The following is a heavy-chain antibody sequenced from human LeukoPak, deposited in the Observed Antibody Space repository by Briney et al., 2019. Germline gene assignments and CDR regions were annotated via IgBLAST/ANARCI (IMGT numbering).Heavy chain of an antibody. Sequence: GGSLRLSCAASGFTFSSYWMHWVRQAPGKGLVWVSRINSDGSSTSYADSVKGRFTISRDNAKNTLYLQMNSLRAEDTAAYYCARGGRYFDWLKYYFDYWGQGTLVTVSS. V-gene: IGHV3-74*01. CDR3: ARGGRYFDWLKYYFDY. J-gene: IGHJ4*02. CDR2: INSDGSST. CDR1: GFTFSSYW. D-gene: IGHD3-9*01.